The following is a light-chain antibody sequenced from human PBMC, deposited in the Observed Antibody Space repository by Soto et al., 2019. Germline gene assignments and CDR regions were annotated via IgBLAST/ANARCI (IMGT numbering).Light chain of an antibody. CDR3: SSYTNTATLV. CDR1: SGDVGGYNY. J-gene: IGLJ2*01. CDR2: DVS. Sequence: QLVLTQPASVSGSPGQSITISCTGTSGDVGGYNYVSWYQQHPGKAPKLIIYDVSSRPSGVSNRFSGSKSGNTASLTISGLQAEDEADYYCSSYTNTATLVLGGGTKLTVL. V-gene: IGLV2-14*01.